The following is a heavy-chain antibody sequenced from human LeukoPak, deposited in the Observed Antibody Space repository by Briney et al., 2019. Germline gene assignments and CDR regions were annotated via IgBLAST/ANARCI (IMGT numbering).Heavy chain of an antibody. Sequence: ASVTVSCKASGYTFTGYYMHWVRQAPGQGLEWMGWINPNSGGTNYAQKFQGRVTMTRDTSISTAYMELSRLRSDDTAVYYCARDVYGSGSYPFDYWGQGTLVTVSS. V-gene: IGHV1-2*02. CDR3: ARDVYGSGSYPFDY. CDR2: INPNSGGT. CDR1: GYTFTGYY. D-gene: IGHD3-10*01. J-gene: IGHJ4*02.